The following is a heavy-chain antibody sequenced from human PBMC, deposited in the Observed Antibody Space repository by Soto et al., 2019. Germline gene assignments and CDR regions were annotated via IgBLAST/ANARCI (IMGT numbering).Heavy chain of an antibody. D-gene: IGHD3-16*01. Sequence: QVQLVQSGAEVKKPWASVKVSFKPSGYSFTSYAISWVRQAPGQGIEWMGWINPYNGNTNYAQKLQGRVTMTTDTSTNTADMELRSLRSDDTAVYYCARDWFGIDYWGQGTLVTVSS. CDR3: ARDWFGIDY. V-gene: IGHV1-18*01. J-gene: IGHJ4*02. CDR1: GYSFTSYA. CDR2: INPYNGNT.